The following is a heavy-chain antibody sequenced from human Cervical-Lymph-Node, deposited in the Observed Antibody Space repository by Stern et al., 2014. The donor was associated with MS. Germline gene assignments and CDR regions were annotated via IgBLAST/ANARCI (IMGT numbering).Heavy chain of an antibody. D-gene: IGHD1-26*01. CDR2: IYPGDSDS. V-gene: IGHV5-51*01. CDR3: AALVRGSYFY. CDR1: GYSFTLYW. J-gene: IGHJ4*02. Sequence: EDQLVESGAEMKPGESLKISCKGSGYSFTLYWIGWVRQMPGKGLEGMGIIYPGDSDSRYSPSFQGQVTISADKSISTAYLQWSSLKASDTAMYYCAALVRGSYFYWGQGTLVTVSS.